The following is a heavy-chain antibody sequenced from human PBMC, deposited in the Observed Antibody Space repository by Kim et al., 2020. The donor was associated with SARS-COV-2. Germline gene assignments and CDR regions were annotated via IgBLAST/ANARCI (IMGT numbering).Heavy chain of an antibody. V-gene: IGHV1-3*01. CDR3: GRGVTPATVTPLGQ. J-gene: IGHJ4*02. CDR2: INAGNGNT. D-gene: IGHD4-17*01. CDR1: GYTFTSYA. Sequence: ASVKVSCKASGYTFTSYAMHWVRQAPGQRLEWMGWINAGNGNTKYSQKLQGRVTITRDTSASTAYMELSSLRSEDTAVYYCGRGVTPATVTPLGQWGQGTLVTVAS.